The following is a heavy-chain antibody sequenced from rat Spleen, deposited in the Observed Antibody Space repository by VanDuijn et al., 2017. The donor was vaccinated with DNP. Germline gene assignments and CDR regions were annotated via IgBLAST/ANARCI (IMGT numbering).Heavy chain of an antibody. J-gene: IGHJ2*01. D-gene: IGHD1-4*01. V-gene: IGHV5-7*01. CDR1: RITFSDHN. CDR3: AGRPPPTRGPFDY. Sequence: EVQLVESGGGLVQPGRSLKLSCAVSRITFSDHNMAWVRPAPKKGLEWVATISYDGSDTYYRDSVKGRFTISRDNAKSTLYLQMDSLRSEDTATYYCAGRPPPTRGPFDYWGQGVTVTVSS. CDR2: ISYDGSDT.